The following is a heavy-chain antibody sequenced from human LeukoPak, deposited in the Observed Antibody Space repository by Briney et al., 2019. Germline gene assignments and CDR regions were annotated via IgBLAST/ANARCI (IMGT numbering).Heavy chain of an antibody. V-gene: IGHV1-2*04. D-gene: IGHD6-6*01. J-gene: IGHJ4*02. Sequence: ASVKVSCKASGYTFTGYYMHWVRQAPGQGLEWMGWINPNSGGTNYAQKFQGWVAMTRDTSISTAYMELSRLRSDDTAVYYCARGAHHSSSRGEFDHWGQGTLVTVSS. CDR1: GYTFTGYY. CDR3: ARGAHHSSSRGEFDH. CDR2: INPNSGGT.